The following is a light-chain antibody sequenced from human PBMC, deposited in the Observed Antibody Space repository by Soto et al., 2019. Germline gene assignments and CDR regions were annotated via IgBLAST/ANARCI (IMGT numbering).Light chain of an antibody. CDR1: SSNIGTNT. V-gene: IGLV1-44*01. Sequence: QSVLTQPPSASGTPGQRVTISCSGSSSNIGTNTVNWYLQLPGTAPKLPMYNNNQRPSGVPERFSGSKSGTSASLAIGGLQSEDEADYYCAAWDNSLDGFYVFGSGTKVTVL. J-gene: IGLJ1*01. CDR3: AAWDNSLDGFYV. CDR2: NNN.